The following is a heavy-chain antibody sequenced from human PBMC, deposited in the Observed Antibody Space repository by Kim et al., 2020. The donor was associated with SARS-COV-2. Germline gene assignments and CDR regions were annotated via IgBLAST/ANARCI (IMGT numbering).Heavy chain of an antibody. CDR2: ISRDSGSI. CDR1: GFTFSSYN. J-gene: IGHJ4*02. CDR3: ARAWRGTAYYYDSSGYYSDY. Sequence: GGSLRLSCAVSGFTFSSYNMNWVRQAPGKGLEWVSYISRDSGSIYYADSVKGRFTISRDNAKNSLYLQMNSLRDEDTAVYYCARAWRGTAYYYDSSGYYSDYWGQGTLVTVSS. V-gene: IGHV3-48*02. D-gene: IGHD3-22*01.